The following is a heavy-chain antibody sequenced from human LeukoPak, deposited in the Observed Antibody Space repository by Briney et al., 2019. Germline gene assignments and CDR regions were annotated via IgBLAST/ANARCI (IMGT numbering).Heavy chain of an antibody. CDR2: IKQDGSKK. V-gene: IGHV3-7*03. D-gene: IGHD3-22*01. J-gene: IGHJ4*02. Sequence: PGGSLRLSCAASGFTFSSYWMSWVRQAPGKGLEWVANIKQDGSKKNYVDSVKGRFTISRDNAKNSLSLQMNSLRAEDTAVYYCATPLDYYDSSGYHQEGDWGQGTLVTVSS. CDR3: ATPLDYYDSSGYHQEGD. CDR1: GFTFSSYW.